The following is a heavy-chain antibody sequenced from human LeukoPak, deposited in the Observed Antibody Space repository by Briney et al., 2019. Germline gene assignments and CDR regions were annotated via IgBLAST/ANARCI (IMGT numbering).Heavy chain of an antibody. CDR1: GGSISSYY. V-gene: IGHV4-59*12. J-gene: IGHJ1*01. CDR2: IYNSGST. Sequence: SETLSLTCTVSGGSISSYYWSWIRQPPGKGLEWIGSIYNSGSTYYNPSLKSRVTVSVDTSKNQFSLKLSSVTAADTAVYYCARVPNSSGWYFGYFQHWGQGTLVTVSS. CDR3: ARVPNSSGWYFGYFQH. D-gene: IGHD6-19*01.